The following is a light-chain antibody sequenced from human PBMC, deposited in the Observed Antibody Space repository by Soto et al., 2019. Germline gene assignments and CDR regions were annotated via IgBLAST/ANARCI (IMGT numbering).Light chain of an antibody. CDR3: SSYAGTYSYV. Sequence: QSALTQARSGSGSPGQSVTISCTETSSDVGGYNYVSWYQQHPGTAPNLIIFGVSKRPSGVPDRFSGSKSGNTASLSISGLQAEDEADYYCSSYAGTYSYVLGTGTKVTVL. CDR2: GVS. V-gene: IGLV2-11*01. CDR1: SSDVGGYNY. J-gene: IGLJ1*01.